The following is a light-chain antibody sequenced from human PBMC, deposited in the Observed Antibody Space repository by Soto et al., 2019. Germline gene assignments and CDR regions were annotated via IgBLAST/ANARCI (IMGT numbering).Light chain of an antibody. CDR2: GAS. J-gene: IGKJ3*01. Sequence: EIVLTQSPGTLSLFPGDKATLSCRASQSVSSTYFAWYRQKPGQPPSLLIYGASNRATGGPDRFSGSGCGPGFTLTISRLEPEDFAVYYCQQYHSSPPGFTFGPGTTVEIK. CDR1: QSVSSTY. V-gene: IGKV3-20*01. CDR3: QQYHSSPPGFT.